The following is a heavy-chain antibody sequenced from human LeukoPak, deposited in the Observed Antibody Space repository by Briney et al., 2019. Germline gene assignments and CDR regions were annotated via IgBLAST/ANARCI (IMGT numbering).Heavy chain of an antibody. Sequence: PGGSLRLSCAASGLTFSSYAMSWVRQAPGKGLEWVSAISGSGGSTYYADSVKGRFTISRDNSKNTLYLQMNSLRAEDTVVYYCARRAGDYSHPYDYWGQGTLVTVSS. CDR2: ISGSGGST. CDR1: GLTFSSYA. J-gene: IGHJ4*02. D-gene: IGHD3-22*01. CDR3: ARRAGDYSHPYDY. V-gene: IGHV3-23*01.